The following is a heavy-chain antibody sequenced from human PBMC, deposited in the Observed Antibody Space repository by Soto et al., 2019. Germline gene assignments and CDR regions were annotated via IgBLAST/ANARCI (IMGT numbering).Heavy chain of an antibody. CDR2: IYSGGST. D-gene: IGHD3-16*02. CDR3: ARVHYDYIWGSYRPHNWFDP. J-gene: IGHJ5*02. CDR1: GFTVSSNY. Sequence: GGSLRLSCAASGFTVSSNYMSWVRQAPGKGLEWVSVIYSGGSTYYADSVKGRFTISRHNSKNTLYLQMNSLRAEDTAVYYCARVHYDYIWGSYRPHNWFDPWGQGTLVTVSS. V-gene: IGHV3-53*04.